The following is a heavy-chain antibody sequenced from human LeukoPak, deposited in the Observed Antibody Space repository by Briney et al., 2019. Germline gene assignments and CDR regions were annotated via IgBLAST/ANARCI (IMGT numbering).Heavy chain of an antibody. CDR2: IYTSGST. CDR1: GGSISSYY. CDR3: AARGILGAFDI. J-gene: IGHJ3*02. V-gene: IGHV4-4*07. Sequence: PSETLSLTCTVSGGSISSYYWSWIRQPAGKGLEWIGRIYTSGSTNYNPSLKSRVTISVDTSKNQFSLQLNSVTPEDTVVYYCAARGILGAFDIWGQGTMVTVSS. D-gene: IGHD3-10*01.